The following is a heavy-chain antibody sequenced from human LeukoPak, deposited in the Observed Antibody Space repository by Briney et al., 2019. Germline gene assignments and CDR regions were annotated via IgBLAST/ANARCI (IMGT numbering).Heavy chain of an antibody. CDR1: GFTVSNNY. CDR2: IYNTGET. Sequence: PGGSLRLSCAASGFTVSNNYMSWVRQAPGKGLEWVSFIYNTGETYYADSVKGRFTISRDNSKNTLYLQMNSLRAEDTAVYYCARWGRGSGPIIDAFDIWGQGTMVTVSS. CDR3: ARWGRGSGPIIDAFDI. V-gene: IGHV3-53*01. D-gene: IGHD1-26*01. J-gene: IGHJ3*02.